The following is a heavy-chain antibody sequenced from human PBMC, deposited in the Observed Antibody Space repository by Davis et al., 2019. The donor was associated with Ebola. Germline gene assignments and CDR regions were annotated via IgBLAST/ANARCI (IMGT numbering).Heavy chain of an antibody. CDR3: AKGGYSYGDIDY. V-gene: IGHV3-23*01. J-gene: IGHJ4*02. D-gene: IGHD5-12*01. Sequence: GESLKISCAASGFTFSDYGMNWVRQAPGKGLEWVSIIGGSGGLIYYADSVKGRFTISRDNSKNTVYLQMDSLRAEDTAIYYCAKGGYSYGDIDYWGQGTLVSVSS. CDR1: GFTFSDYG. CDR2: IGGSGGLI.